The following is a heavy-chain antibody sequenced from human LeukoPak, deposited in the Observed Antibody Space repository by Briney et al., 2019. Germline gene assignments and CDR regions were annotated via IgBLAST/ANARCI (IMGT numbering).Heavy chain of an antibody. CDR2: IYTSGST. D-gene: IGHD3-22*01. J-gene: IGHJ5*02. CDR3: ARGGTYYYDSSGSVPFDP. V-gene: IGHV4-4*07. Sequence: SETLSLTCTVSGGSISSYYWSWIRQPAGKGLEWIGRIYTSGSTNYNPSLKSRVTMSVDTSKSQSSLKLSSVTAADTAVYYCARGGTYYYDSSGSVPFDPWGQGTLVTVSS. CDR1: GGSISSYY.